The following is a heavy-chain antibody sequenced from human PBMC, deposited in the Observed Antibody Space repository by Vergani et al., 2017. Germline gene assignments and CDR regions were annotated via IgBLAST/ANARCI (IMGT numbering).Heavy chain of an antibody. CDR1: GFTFGDYA. V-gene: IGHV3-33*01. J-gene: IGHJ6*03. CDR3: ARGAGYCSSTSCPPTLRHYYYYIDV. CDR2: MWYDGSNK. Sequence: VQLVESGGGLVQPGRSLRLSCTASGFTFGDYAMSWFRQAPGKGLEWVAVMWYDGSNKYYADSVKGRFTISRDSSKNTLYLQMNGLRAEDTAVYYCARGAGYCSSTSCPPTLRHYYYYIDVWGKGTTVTVSS. D-gene: IGHD2-2*01.